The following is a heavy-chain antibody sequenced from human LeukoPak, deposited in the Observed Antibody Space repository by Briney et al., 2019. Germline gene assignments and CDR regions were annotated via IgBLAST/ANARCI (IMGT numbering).Heavy chain of an antibody. CDR3: ARDLVAVAATSPFDP. Sequence: ASVKVSCKASGYTFTSYGISWVRQAPGQGLEWMGWISAYNGNTNYAQKLQGRVTMTTDTSTSTAYMELRSLRSDDTAVYYCARDLVAVAATSPFDPWGQGTLVTVSS. CDR2: ISAYNGNT. CDR1: GYTFTSYG. V-gene: IGHV1-18*04. J-gene: IGHJ5*02. D-gene: IGHD2-15*01.